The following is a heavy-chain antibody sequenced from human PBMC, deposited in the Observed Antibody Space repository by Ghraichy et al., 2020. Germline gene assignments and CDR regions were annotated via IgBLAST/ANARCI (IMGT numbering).Heavy chain of an antibody. CDR3: AKDLREYSYGRNRPFDY. V-gene: IGHV3-23*01. Sequence: GGSLRLSCAASGFTFSSYAMSWVRQAPGKGLEWVSAISGSGGSTYYADSVKGRFTISRDNSKNTLYLQMNSLRAEDTAVYYCAKDLREYSYGRNRPFDYWGQGTLVTVSS. J-gene: IGHJ4*02. D-gene: IGHD5-18*01. CDR1: GFTFSSYA. CDR2: ISGSGGST.